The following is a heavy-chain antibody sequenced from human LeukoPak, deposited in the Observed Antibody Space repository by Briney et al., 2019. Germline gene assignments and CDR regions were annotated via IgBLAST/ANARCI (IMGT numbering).Heavy chain of an antibody. V-gene: IGHV3-21*01. CDR1: RLTFSSYS. D-gene: IGHD3-22*01. J-gene: IGHJ4*02. Sequence: KPGGSLRLSCAVSRLTFSSYSFNWVRQAPGKGLEWVSSITPASSYIYYADSVKGRFTISRDNAKNSLYLQMNSLRAEDTAVYYCARLRRNNDNSGYYYYYDYWGQGTLVTVSS. CDR3: ARLRRNNDNSGYYYYYDY. CDR2: ITPASSYI.